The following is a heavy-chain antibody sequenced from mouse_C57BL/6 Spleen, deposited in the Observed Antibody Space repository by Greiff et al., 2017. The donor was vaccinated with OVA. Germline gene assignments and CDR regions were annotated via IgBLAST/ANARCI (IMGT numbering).Heavy chain of an antibody. Sequence: VMLVESGPGLVQPSQSLSITCTVSGFSLTSYGVHWVRQSPGKGLEWLGVIWSGGCTDYNAAFISRLSISKDNSKSQVFFKLNSLQADDTAIYYCARNNAVDWYFDVWGTGTTVTVSS. J-gene: IGHJ1*03. V-gene: IGHV2-2*01. CDR1: GFSLTSYG. CDR3: ARNNAVDWYFDV. D-gene: IGHD1-1*01. CDR2: IWSGGCT.